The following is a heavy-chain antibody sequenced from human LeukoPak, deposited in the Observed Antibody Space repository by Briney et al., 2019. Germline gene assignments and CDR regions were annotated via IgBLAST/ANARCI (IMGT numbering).Heavy chain of an antibody. J-gene: IGHJ6*04. CDR3: ARAGLNYDILTGYYTGYYYGMDV. Sequence: ASVKVSCKASGYTFTSYAMHWVRQAPGQTLEWMGWINAGNCNTKYSQKFQGRVTITRDTSASTAYMELSSLRSEDTAVYYCARAGLNYDILTGYYTGYYYGMDVWGKGTTVSVSS. V-gene: IGHV1-3*01. CDR1: GYTFTSYA. CDR2: INAGNCNT. D-gene: IGHD3-9*01.